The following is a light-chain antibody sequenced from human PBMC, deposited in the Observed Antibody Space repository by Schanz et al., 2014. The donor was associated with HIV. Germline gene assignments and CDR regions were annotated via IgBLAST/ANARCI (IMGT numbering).Light chain of an antibody. V-gene: IGLV6-57*04. CDR1: SGTIASDY. J-gene: IGLJ3*02. CDR2: DND. CDR3: QSSDDDDPGL. Sequence: NFMLTQPHSVSESPGNTVTISCTRSSGTIASDYVQWYQQRPGSAPTIVIYDNDQRPSGVPNRFSGSIDSSSNSASLTISGLQPEDEGDYYCQSSDDDDPGLFGGGTQLTVL.